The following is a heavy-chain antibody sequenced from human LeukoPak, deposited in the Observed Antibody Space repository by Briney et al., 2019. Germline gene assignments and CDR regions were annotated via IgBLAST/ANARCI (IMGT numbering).Heavy chain of an antibody. CDR3: ARGRRLLWFGELFKGYYFDY. CDR1: GGSFSGYY. J-gene: IGHJ4*02. V-gene: IGHV4-34*01. D-gene: IGHD3-10*01. Sequence: SETLSLTCAVYGGSFSGYYWSWIRQPPGKGLEWIGEIKHSGSTNYNPSLKSRVTISVDTSKNQFSLKLSSVTAADTAVYYCARGRRLLWFGELFKGYYFDYWGQGTLVTVSS. CDR2: IKHSGST.